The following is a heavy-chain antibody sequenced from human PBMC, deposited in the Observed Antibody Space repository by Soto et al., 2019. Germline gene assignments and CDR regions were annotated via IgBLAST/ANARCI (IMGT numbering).Heavy chain of an antibody. CDR2: IYYSGST. CDR3: ATRLNWGSSHFDY. J-gene: IGHJ4*02. Sequence: PSETLSLTCTVSGGSISGGGYYWSWIRQHPGKGLEWIGYIYYSGSTYYNPSLKSRVTISVDTSKNQFSLKLSSVTAADTAVYYCATRLNWGSSHFDYWGQGTLVPVSS. V-gene: IGHV4-31*03. CDR1: GGSISGGGYY. D-gene: IGHD7-27*01.